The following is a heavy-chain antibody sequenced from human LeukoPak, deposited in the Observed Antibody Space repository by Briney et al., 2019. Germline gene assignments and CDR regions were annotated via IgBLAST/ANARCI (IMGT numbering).Heavy chain of an antibody. J-gene: IGHJ5*02. Sequence: ASVKVSCKASGGTFSSYAINWVRQATGQGLEWMGWMNPNSGNTGYAQKFQGRVTMTRNTSISTAYMELSSLRSEDTAVYYCARLSEVRGLGWFDPWGQGTLVTVSS. CDR2: MNPNSGNT. CDR1: GGTFSSYA. V-gene: IGHV1-8*02. D-gene: IGHD3-10*01. CDR3: ARLSEVRGLGWFDP.